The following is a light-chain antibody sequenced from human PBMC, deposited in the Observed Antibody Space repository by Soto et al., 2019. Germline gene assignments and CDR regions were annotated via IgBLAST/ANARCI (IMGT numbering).Light chain of an antibody. V-gene: IGKV1-9*01. CDR1: QGISTY. CDR3: QQLNGYLELT. J-gene: IGKJ4*01. CDR2: DAS. Sequence: EIQLTQSPSFLSASVVDRVTITCRASQGISTYLSWWNQKLGKAPKLLIYDASTLQSGVPSRFSGSRSGTEFTLTISSLQPEDFATYYCQQLNGYLELTFGGGTKVDI.